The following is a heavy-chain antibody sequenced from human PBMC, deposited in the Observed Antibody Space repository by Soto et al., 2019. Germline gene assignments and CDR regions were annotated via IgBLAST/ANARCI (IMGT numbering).Heavy chain of an antibody. V-gene: IGHV3-21*01. CDR1: GFTFSSYS. D-gene: IGHD3-22*01. Sequence: GALVLSCTASGFTFSSYSMNWVRQAPGKGLEWVSSISSSSSYIYYADSVKGRFTISRDNAKNSLYLQMNSLRAEDTAVYYCARATMIALFDPWGQGTLVTVYS. CDR3: ARATMIALFDP. J-gene: IGHJ5*02. CDR2: ISSSSSYI.